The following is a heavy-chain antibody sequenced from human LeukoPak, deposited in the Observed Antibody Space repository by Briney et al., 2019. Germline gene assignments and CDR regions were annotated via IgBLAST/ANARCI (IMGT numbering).Heavy chain of an antibody. D-gene: IGHD5-24*01. Sequence: SETLSLTCTVSGGSIRSADYYWSWIRQPPGKGLEWIGYIYYSGSTHYSPSLKSRVTISVDMSTNQFSLRLTSVTAADTAVYFCARVHRDGYSYLYHYFDYWGQGTLVTVSA. V-gene: IGHV4-30-4*01. CDR2: IYYSGST. J-gene: IGHJ4*02. CDR1: GGSIRSADYY. CDR3: ARVHRDGYSYLYHYFDY.